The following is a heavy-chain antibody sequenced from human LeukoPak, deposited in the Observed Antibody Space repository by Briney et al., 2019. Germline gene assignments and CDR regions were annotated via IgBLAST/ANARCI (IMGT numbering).Heavy chain of an antibody. CDR1: GYTFTSYA. CDR3: ARNTETAIPLPYYFDY. V-gene: IGHV1-3*04. D-gene: IGHD2-21*02. Sequence: ASVKVSCKASGYTFTSYAMHWVRQAPGQRLECMGWINTGNGNTKYSQKFRGRVTITRDTSASTAYMGLSSLRSEDTAVYYCARNTETAIPLPYYFDYWGQGTLVTVSS. CDR2: INTGNGNT. J-gene: IGHJ4*02.